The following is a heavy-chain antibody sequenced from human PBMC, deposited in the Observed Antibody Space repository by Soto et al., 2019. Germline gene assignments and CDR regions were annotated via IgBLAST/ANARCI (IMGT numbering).Heavy chain of an antibody. CDR3: ARMARVPRPFDS. J-gene: IGHJ4*02. V-gene: IGHV2-70*11. CDR1: GFSLTTNGMC. D-gene: IGHD2-2*01. Sequence: SGPTLVNPTQTLTLTCTFSGFSLTTNGMCVNWIRQPPGKALEWLARIDWDDDKYYSTSLMTRLTISKDTSKNQVVLTMTNMDPVDTATYYCARMARVPRPFDSWGQGTQVTVSS. CDR2: IDWDDDK.